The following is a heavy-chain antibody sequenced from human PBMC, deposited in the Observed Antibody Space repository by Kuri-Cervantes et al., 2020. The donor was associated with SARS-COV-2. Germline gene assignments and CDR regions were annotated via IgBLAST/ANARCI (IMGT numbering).Heavy chain of an antibody. V-gene: IGHV3-23*01. CDR2: ISGSGGST. CDR1: GFTFSNAW. D-gene: IGHD2-2*01. J-gene: IGHJ4*02. Sequence: GESLKISCAASGFTFSNAWMNWVRQAPGKGLEWVSAISGSGGSTYYADPVKGRFTISRDNSKNTLYLQMNSLRAEDTAVYHCAKDSIVVVVPAAKDYWGQGTLVTVSS. CDR3: AKDSIVVVVPAAKDY.